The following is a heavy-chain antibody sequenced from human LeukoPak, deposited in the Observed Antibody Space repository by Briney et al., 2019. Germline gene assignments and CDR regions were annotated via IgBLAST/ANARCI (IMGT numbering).Heavy chain of an antibody. CDR3: AREHEDAFDI. J-gene: IGHJ3*02. CDR1: GGSISSGGYY. V-gene: IGHV4-61*08. CDR2: IYYSGST. Sequence: SQTLSLTCTVSGGSISSGGYYWSWIRQHPGKGLEWIGYIYYSGSTNYNPSLKSRVTISVDTSKNQFSLKLSSVTAADTAVYYCAREHEDAFDIWGQGTMVTVSS.